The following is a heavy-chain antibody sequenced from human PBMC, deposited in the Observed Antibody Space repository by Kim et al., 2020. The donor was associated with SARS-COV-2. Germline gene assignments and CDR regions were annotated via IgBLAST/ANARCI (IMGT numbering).Heavy chain of an antibody. V-gene: IGHV5-51*01. D-gene: IGHD5-12*01. CDR1: GYMFNTYW. CDR3: ARPGRVATSAYFDY. J-gene: IGHJ4*02. CDR2: VYPGDSDA. Sequence: GESLKISCRGSGYMFNTYWIAWVRQMPGKGLEWMGIVYPGDSDARYSPSFQGQVTISADKSISTAYLQGSSLRATDTAMYYCARPGRVATSAYFDYWGQGTLVTVSS.